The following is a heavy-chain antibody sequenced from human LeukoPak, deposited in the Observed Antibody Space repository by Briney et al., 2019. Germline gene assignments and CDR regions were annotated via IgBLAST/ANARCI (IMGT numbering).Heavy chain of an antibody. D-gene: IGHD5-12*01. CDR3: ARALGYRGYDYGWYYDY. CDR1: GYTFTSYY. Sequence: ASVKVSCKASGYTFTSYYIHWVRQAPGQGLEWMGIINPRGGGTRYAQKFQGRVTMTSDTSTTTVYMELSSLRYEDTAVYYCARALGYRGYDYGWYYDYWGQGTLVTVSS. V-gene: IGHV1-46*01. J-gene: IGHJ4*02. CDR2: INPRGGGT.